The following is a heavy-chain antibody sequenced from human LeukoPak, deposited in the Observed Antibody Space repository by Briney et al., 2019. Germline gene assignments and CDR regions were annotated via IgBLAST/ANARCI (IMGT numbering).Heavy chain of an antibody. V-gene: IGHV3-48*01. J-gene: IGHJ4*02. CDR3: AREGGVADY. CDR2: ISSSSSTI. Sequence: GESLRLFCAASGFTVSSYSMNWVRQAPGKGLEWVSYISSSSSTIYYADSVKGRFTISRDNAKNSVYLQMNSARAEDTAVYYCAREGGVADYWGQGTLVTVSS. D-gene: IGHD3-16*01. CDR1: GFTVSSYS.